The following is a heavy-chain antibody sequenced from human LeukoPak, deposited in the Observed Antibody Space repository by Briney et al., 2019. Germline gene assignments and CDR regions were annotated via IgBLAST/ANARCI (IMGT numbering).Heavy chain of an antibody. CDR2: INHSGST. Sequence: SETLSLTCAVYGGSFSGYYWSWIRQPPGKGLEWIGEINHSGSTNYNPSLKSRVTISVDTSKNQFSLKLSSVTAADTAVYYCARARGMITFGGVIFQYHFDYWGQGTLVTVSS. V-gene: IGHV4-34*01. J-gene: IGHJ4*02. CDR3: ARARGMITFGGVIFQYHFDY. D-gene: IGHD3-16*02. CDR1: GGSFSGYY.